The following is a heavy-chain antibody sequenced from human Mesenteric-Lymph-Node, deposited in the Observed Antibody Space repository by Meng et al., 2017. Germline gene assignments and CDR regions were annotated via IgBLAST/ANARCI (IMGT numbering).Heavy chain of an antibody. CDR2: IIPILGIA. CDR1: GGTFSSYT. J-gene: IGHJ4*02. CDR3: ARGGNPGSGWTFDY. Sequence: SVKVSCKASGGTFSSYTISWVRQAPGQGLEWMGRIIPILGIANYAQKFQGRVTITADKSTSTAYMELSSLRSEDTAVYYCARGGNPGSGWTFDYWGQGTLVTVSS. V-gene: IGHV1-69*02. D-gene: IGHD6-19*01.